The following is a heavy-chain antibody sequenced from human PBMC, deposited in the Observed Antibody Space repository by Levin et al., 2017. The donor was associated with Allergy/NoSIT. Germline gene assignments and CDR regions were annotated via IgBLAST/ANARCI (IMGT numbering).Heavy chain of an antibody. CDR1: GGSISSSNW. V-gene: IGHV4-4*02. Sequence: SETLSLTCAVSGGSISSSNWWSWVRQPPGKGLEWIGEIYHSGSTNYNPSLKSRVTISVDKSKNQFSLKLSSVTAADTAVYYCARVPIGGDMGYSSSWYPLDYWGQGTLVTVSS. J-gene: IGHJ4*02. D-gene: IGHD6-13*01. CDR3: ARVPIGGDMGYSSSWYPLDY. CDR2: IYHSGST.